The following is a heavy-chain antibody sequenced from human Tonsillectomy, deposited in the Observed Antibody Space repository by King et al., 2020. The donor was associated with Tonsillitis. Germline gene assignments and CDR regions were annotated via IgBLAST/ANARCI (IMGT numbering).Heavy chain of an antibody. D-gene: IGHD1-26*01. CDR1: GYTFTDYY. V-gene: IGHV1-2*02. Sequence: QLVQSGAEVKKPGASVKVSCKASGYTFTDYYMHWVRQAPGQGLEWMGWINPNSGGTNYAQKFQGRGTMTRDTSISTAYMELSRRGSDDTAGYYCARVSHLTSGTYGHGADFDYWGQGTLVTVSS. J-gene: IGHJ4*02. CDR2: INPNSGGT. CDR3: ARVSHLTSGTYGHGADFDY.